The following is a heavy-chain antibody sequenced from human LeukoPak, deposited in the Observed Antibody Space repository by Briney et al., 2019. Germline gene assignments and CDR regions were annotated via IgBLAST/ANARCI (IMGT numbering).Heavy chain of an antibody. D-gene: IGHD2-2*01. CDR2: TYYRSKWYN. J-gene: IGHJ6*02. Sequence: SQTLSLTCAISGDSVSSNSAAWNWIRQSPSRGLEWLGRTYYRSKWYNDYAVSVKSRITINPDTSKNQFSLQLNSVTPEDTAVYYCVRDLVVVPAAIGGDYYYYGMDVWGQGTTVTVSS. CDR1: GDSVSSNSAA. CDR3: VRDLVVVPAAIGGDYYYYGMDV. V-gene: IGHV6-1*01.